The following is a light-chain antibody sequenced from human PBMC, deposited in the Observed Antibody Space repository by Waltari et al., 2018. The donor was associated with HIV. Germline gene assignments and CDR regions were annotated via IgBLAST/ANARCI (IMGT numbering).Light chain of an antibody. V-gene: IGLV1-51*01. Sequence: QSVLTQPPSVSAAPGQTVPISCSGSTSNTGNDYVSWYQHVPGAAPRLLIYDNKKRPSGIPGRFSGSRSGTSATLGITGLQTGDEAHYYCGTWDRSLSAAVFGGGTKLTVL. CDR2: DNK. J-gene: IGLJ3*02. CDR1: TSNTGNDY. CDR3: GTWDRSLSAAV.